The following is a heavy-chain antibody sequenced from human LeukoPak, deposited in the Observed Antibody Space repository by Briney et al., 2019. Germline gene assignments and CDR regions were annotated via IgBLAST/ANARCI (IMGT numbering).Heavy chain of an antibody. J-gene: IGHJ4*02. CDR2: IIPIFGIT. V-gene: IGHV1-69*04. Sequence: SVKVSCKASVDTFSRYAISWVRHAPGQGLEWMGSIIPIFGITNYAQKLQRRVTITADKPTSTDYMGLSSVRSEETAVYYCAREEGGYYDSSGYYLDYWGQGTLVTVSS. CDR3: AREEGGYYDSSGYYLDY. CDR1: VDTFSRYA. D-gene: IGHD3-22*01.